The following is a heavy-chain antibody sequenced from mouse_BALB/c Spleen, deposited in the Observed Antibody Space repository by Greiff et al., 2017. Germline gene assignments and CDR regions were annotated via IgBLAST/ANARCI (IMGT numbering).Heavy chain of an antibody. CDR3: ASAFYYGSSRGFAY. V-gene: IGHV5-4*02. D-gene: IGHD1-1*01. CDR1: GFTFSDYY. J-gene: IGHJ3*01. CDR2: ISDGGSYT. Sequence: EVKLVESGGGLVKPGGSLKLSCAASGFTFSDYYMYWVRQTPEKRLEWVATISDGGSYTYYPDSVKGRFTISRDNAKNNLYLQMSSLKSEDTAMYYCASAFYYGSSRGFAYWGQGTLVTVSA.